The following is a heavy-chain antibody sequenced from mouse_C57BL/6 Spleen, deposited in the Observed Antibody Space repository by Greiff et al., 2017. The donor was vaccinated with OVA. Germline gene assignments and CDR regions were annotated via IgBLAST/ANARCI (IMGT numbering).Heavy chain of an antibody. CDR2: IWTGGGT. Sequence: QVQLQQSGPGLVAPSQSLSITCPVSGFSLTSYAISWVRQPPGKGLEWLGVIWTGGGTNYNSALKSRLSISKDNSKSQVFLKMNSLQTDDTARYYGARLYYGNYEEGMDYWGQGASVTVSA. J-gene: IGHJ4*01. D-gene: IGHD2-1*01. CDR3: ARLYYGNYEEGMDY. V-gene: IGHV2-9-1*01. CDR1: GFSLTSYA.